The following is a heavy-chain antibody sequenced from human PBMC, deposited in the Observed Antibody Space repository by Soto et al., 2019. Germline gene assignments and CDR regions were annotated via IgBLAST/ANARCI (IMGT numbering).Heavy chain of an antibody. Sequence: PGGSMRLSCAASGFTFSSYGMHWVRQAPGKGLEWVAVISYDGSNKYYADSVKGPFTISRDNSKNPLYLQINSLRADDTAVYYCAKENSGYDMDVWGQGTMVTVSS. CDR3: AKENSGYDMDV. CDR1: GFTFSSYG. J-gene: IGHJ6*02. D-gene: IGHD1-26*01. V-gene: IGHV3-30*18. CDR2: ISYDGSNK.